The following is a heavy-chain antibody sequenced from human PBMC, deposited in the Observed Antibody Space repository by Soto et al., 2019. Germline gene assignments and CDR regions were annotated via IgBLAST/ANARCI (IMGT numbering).Heavy chain of an antibody. CDR1: GYTFTSYG. Sequence: ASVKVSCKASGYTFTSYGISWVRQAPGQGLEWMGWISAYNGNTNYAQKLQGRVTMTTDTSTSTAYMELRSLRSDDTAVYYCARAQVGYCTNGVCYDYYYYYMDVWGKGTTVTVSS. V-gene: IGHV1-18*01. D-gene: IGHD2-8*01. CDR3: ARAQVGYCTNGVCYDYYYYYMDV. CDR2: ISAYNGNT. J-gene: IGHJ6*03.